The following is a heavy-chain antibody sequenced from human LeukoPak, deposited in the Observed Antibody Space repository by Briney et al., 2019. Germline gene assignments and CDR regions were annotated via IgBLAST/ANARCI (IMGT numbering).Heavy chain of an antibody. CDR1: GFTFSSYS. J-gene: IGHJ5*02. CDR3: ARDPGRRYYDFWSGSGPNWFDP. D-gene: IGHD3-3*01. CDR2: ISSSSSTI. Sequence: GGSLRLSCAASGFTFSSYSMNWVRQAPGKGLEWVSYISSSSSTIYYADSVKGRFTISRDNAKNSLYLQMNSLRAEDTAVYYCARDPGRRYYDFWSGSGPNWFDPWGQGTLVTVSS. V-gene: IGHV3-48*01.